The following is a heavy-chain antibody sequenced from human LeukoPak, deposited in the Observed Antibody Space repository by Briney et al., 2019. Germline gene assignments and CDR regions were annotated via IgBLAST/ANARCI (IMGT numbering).Heavy chain of an antibody. CDR3: ASQGYCSGGSCRRGAFDI. CDR1: GFTFSNAW. Sequence: GGSLRLSCAASGFTFSNAWMNWVRQAPGKGLEWVSVIYSGGSTYYADSVKGRFTISRDNSKNTLYLQMNSLRAEDTAVYYCASQGYCSGGSCRRGAFDIWGQGTMVTVSS. J-gene: IGHJ3*02. CDR2: IYSGGST. V-gene: IGHV3-53*01. D-gene: IGHD2-15*01.